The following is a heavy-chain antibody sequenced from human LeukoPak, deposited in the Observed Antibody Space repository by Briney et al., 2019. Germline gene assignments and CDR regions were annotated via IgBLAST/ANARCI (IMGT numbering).Heavy chain of an antibody. J-gene: IGHJ4*02. Sequence: GGSLRLSCAASGFTFSSYAMSWVRQAPGKGLEWVSTISGSGGSTYYADSVKGRFTISRDNSKNTLYLQVNSLRAEDTAVYYCASGGSYLGYWGQGTLVTVSS. CDR1: GFTFSSYA. CDR2: ISGSGGST. CDR3: ASGGSYLGY. D-gene: IGHD1-26*01. V-gene: IGHV3-23*01.